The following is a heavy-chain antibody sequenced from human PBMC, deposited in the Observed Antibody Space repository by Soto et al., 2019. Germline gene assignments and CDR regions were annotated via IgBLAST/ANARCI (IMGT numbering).Heavy chain of an antibody. D-gene: IGHD3-10*01. CDR1: GGSLSGYH. J-gene: IGHJ6*02. Sequence: ASETLSLTCGVYGGSLSGYHWSWIRQPPGKGLKWIGEINHSGSTNYNPSLKSRLTISVDTSKNQFSLKLSSVTAADTAVYYCARSLGSGYYYYYGMDVRGQGTTVTVSS. CDR2: INHSGST. V-gene: IGHV4-34*01. CDR3: ARSLGSGYYYYYGMDV.